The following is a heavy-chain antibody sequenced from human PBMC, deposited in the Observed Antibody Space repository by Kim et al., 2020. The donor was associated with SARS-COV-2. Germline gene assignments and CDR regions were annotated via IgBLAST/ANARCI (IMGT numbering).Heavy chain of an antibody. V-gene: IGHV3-30*03. Sequence: GGSLRLSCAASGFTFSSYGMHWVRQAPGKGLEWVAVISYDGNSKYYADSVKGRFTISRDNSKNTLYLQMNGLRAEDTAVYYCARTQKQLVMGLDFWGQGTLVTVSS. J-gene: IGHJ4*02. CDR3: ARTQKQLVMGLDF. D-gene: IGHD6-13*01. CDR1: GFTFSSYG. CDR2: ISYDGNSK.